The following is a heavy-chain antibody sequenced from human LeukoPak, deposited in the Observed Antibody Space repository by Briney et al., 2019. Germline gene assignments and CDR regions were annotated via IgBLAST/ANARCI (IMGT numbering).Heavy chain of an antibody. CDR1: GFTFSSYG. Sequence: GGSLRLSCAASGFTFSSYGMHWVRQAPGKGLEWVSSISSSSSYIYYADSVKGRFTISRDNAKNSLYLQMNSLRAEDTAVYYCARGSVAARPLDYWGQGTLVTVSS. CDR3: ARGSVAARPLDY. CDR2: ISSSSSYI. J-gene: IGHJ4*02. D-gene: IGHD6-6*01. V-gene: IGHV3-21*01.